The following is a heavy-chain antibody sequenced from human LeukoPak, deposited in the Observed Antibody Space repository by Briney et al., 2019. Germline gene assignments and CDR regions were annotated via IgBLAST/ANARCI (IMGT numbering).Heavy chain of an antibody. J-gene: IGHJ6*02. D-gene: IGHD2-21*01. CDR1: GFTFSSYW. CDR3: ARTNPPTVWSHYYYYGMDV. CDR2: INSDGSST. Sequence: GGSLRLSCAASGFTFSSYWMHWVRQAPGKGLVWVSRINSDGSSTSYADSVKGRFTTSRDNAKNTLYLQMNSLRAEDTAVYYCARTNPPTVWSHYYYYGMDVWGQGTTVTVSS. V-gene: IGHV3-74*01.